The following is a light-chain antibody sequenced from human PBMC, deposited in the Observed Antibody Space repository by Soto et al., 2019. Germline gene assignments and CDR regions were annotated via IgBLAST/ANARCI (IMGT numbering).Light chain of an antibody. J-gene: IGKJ1*01. CDR1: QSISNW. V-gene: IGKV1-5*03. Sequence: DIKMTQSPSTLSASVGDRVTITCRASQSISNWLAWYQQKPGKAPTLLIYRASNLEGGVPSRFSGSGSGTEFTLTISSLQPDDFATYYCQQYDSYSREFGQGTKVEIK. CDR3: QQYDSYSRE. CDR2: RAS.